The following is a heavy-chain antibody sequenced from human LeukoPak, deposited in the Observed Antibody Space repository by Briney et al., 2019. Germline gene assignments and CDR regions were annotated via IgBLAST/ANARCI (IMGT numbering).Heavy chain of an antibody. CDR2: IKHDGSEK. CDR1: GLTFSDSW. D-gene: IGHD2-21*01. J-gene: IGHJ4*02. V-gene: IGHV3-7*05. CDR3: ARTYFCFDY. Sequence: GPLRLSCAASGLTFSDSWMSWVRQTPGKGLEWVANIKHDGSEKYYVDSVKGRLTISRDNAKNSLYLQMNSLRAEDTAVYYCARTYFCFDYWGQGILVTVSA.